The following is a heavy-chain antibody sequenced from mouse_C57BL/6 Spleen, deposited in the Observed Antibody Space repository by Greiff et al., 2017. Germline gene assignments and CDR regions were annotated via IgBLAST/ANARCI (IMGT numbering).Heavy chain of an antibody. V-gene: IGHV3-1*01. CDR1: GYSITSGYD. D-gene: IGHD1-1*01. J-gene: IGHJ4*01. Sequence: EVQGVESGPGMVKPSQSLSLTCTVTGYSITSGYDWHWIRHFPGNKLEWMGYISYSGSTNYNPSLKSRISITHDTSKNHFFLKLNSVTTEDTATYYCARAGGYYGSSFYAMDYWGQGTSVTVSS. CDR2: ISYSGST. CDR3: ARAGGYYGSSFYAMDY.